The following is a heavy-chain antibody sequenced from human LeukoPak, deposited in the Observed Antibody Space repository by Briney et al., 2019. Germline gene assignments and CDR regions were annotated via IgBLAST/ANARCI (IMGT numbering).Heavy chain of an antibody. V-gene: IGHV4-59*01. Sequence: SETLSLTCTVSGGSISSSSWSWVRQDPGKRLEWIGFIWYSGDTDYNPSLRSRVTISVDTSKNQFSLKLNSVTAADTAVYYCARDDHSPHYHYAMGVWGQGITVTVSS. CDR2: IWYSGDT. CDR1: GGSISSSS. J-gene: IGHJ6*02. CDR3: ARDDHSPHYHYAMGV. D-gene: IGHD4-11*01.